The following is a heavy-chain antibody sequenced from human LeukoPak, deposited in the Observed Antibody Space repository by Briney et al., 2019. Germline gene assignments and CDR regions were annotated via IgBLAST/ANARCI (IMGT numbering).Heavy chain of an antibody. D-gene: IGHD3-16*02. J-gene: IGHJ3*02. CDR2: IYTSGST. CDR1: GDSISSGSYY. V-gene: IGHV4-61*02. CDR3: ARGFRFPYAFDI. Sequence: SETLSLTCTDSGDSISSGSYYWSWIRQPAGKGLEWIGRIYTSGSTNYNPSLKSRATISVDTSKNQFSLKLSSVTAADTAVYYCARGFRFPYAFDIWGQGTMVTVSS.